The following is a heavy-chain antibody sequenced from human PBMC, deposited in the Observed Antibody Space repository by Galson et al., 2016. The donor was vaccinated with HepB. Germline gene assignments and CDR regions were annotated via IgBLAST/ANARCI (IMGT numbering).Heavy chain of an antibody. CDR1: GFTISTYW. CDR3: AIDRGYSGGSYFDY. J-gene: IGHJ4*02. D-gene: IGHD6-19*01. Sequence: SLRLSCAASGFTISTYWMSWVRQAPGKGLEWVANIKQDGTEKYYMDSVKGRFTISRDKAKNSLYLQMNSLRADDTAVYYCAIDRGYSGGSYFDYWGQGTLVPVSS. CDR2: IKQDGTEK. V-gene: IGHV3-7*03.